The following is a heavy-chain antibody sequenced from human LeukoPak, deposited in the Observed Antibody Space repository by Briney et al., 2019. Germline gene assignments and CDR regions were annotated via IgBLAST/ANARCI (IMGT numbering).Heavy chain of an antibody. CDR3: AKKLREWKLMSDAFDI. V-gene: IGHV3-23*01. CDR2: ISGSGGST. D-gene: IGHD1-26*01. J-gene: IGHJ3*02. CDR1: GFTFSSYA. Sequence: PGGSLRLSCAASGFTFSSYAMSWVRQAPGKGLEWVSAISGSGGSTYYADSVKGRFTISRDNSKNTLYLQMNSLRAEDTAVYYCAKKLREWKLMSDAFDIWGQGTMVTVSS.